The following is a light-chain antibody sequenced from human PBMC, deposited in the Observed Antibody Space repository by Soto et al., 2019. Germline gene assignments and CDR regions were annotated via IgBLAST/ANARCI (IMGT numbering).Light chain of an antibody. Sequence: DIQMTQSPSSVSASVGDRVTITCRASQGISSSLAWYQLKPGKAPHLLIYDASSLQSGVPSRFSGSGSGTDFTLTIRSLQPEDFASYYCQQGNSMSFTFGQGTKLEMK. CDR3: QQGNSMSFT. J-gene: IGKJ2*01. CDR2: DAS. CDR1: QGISSS. V-gene: IGKV1-12*01.